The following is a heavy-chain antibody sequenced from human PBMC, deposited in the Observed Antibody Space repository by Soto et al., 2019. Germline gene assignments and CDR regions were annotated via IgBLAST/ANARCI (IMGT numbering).Heavy chain of an antibody. CDR1: GGTFSSYA. CDR2: IIPIFGTA. D-gene: IGHD4-4*01. J-gene: IGHJ6*02. CDR3: AGSMATVTTSGYYYGMDV. Sequence: SVKVSCKASGGTFSSYAISWVRRAPGQGLEWMGGIIPIFGTANYAQKFQGRVTITADKSTSTAYMELSSLRSEDTAVYYCAGSMATVTTSGYYYGMDVWGQGTTVTV. V-gene: IGHV1-69*06.